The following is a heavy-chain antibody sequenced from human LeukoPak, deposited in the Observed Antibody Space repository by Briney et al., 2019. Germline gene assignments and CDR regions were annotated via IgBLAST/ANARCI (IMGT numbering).Heavy chain of an antibody. Sequence: GGSLRLSCTVSGFTVSSNSMSWVRQAPGKGLEWVSFIYSDNTHYSDSVKGRFTISRDNAKNSLYLQMNSLRAEDTAVYYCAREDKGGFDYWGQGTLVTVSS. CDR3: AREDKGGFDY. D-gene: IGHD2-15*01. CDR1: GFTVSSNS. J-gene: IGHJ4*02. CDR2: IYSDNT. V-gene: IGHV3-53*01.